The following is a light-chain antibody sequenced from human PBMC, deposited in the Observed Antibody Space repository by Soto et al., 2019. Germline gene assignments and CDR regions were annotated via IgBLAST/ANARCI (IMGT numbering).Light chain of an antibody. CDR2: KAS. J-gene: IGKJ4*01. Sequence: DIQMTQSPSTLSASVGDRVTITCRASQSISTWLAWYQQKPGKAPKFLIDKASSLESGVPSRFSGSGSGTEFTLTISSLQPDDFATYDCQQYNSYPITFGGGTKVETK. V-gene: IGKV1-5*03. CDR1: QSISTW. CDR3: QQYNSYPIT.